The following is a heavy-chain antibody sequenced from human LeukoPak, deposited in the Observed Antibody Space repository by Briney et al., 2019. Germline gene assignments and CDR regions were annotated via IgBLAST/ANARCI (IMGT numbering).Heavy chain of an antibody. V-gene: IGHV3-53*01. D-gene: IGHD3-22*01. J-gene: IGHJ4*02. CDR2: IYSGGST. CDR3: ARPFSYYDSSGYRHY. Sequence: GGSLRLSCAASGFTVSSNYMSWVRQAPGKGLEWVSVIYSGGSTYYADSVKGRFTISRDNSKNTLYLQMNSLRAEDTAVYYCARPFSYYDSSGYRHYWGQGTLVTVSS. CDR1: GFTVSSNY.